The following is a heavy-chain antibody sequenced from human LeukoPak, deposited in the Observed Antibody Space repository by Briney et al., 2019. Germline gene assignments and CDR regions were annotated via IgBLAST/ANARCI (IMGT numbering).Heavy chain of an antibody. CDR3: ARVCSSTSCYRGALGAFDI. D-gene: IGHD2-2*02. J-gene: IGHJ3*02. Sequence: GGSLRLSCAASGFTVSSNYMSWVRQAPGKGLEWVSVIYSGGSTYYADSVKGRFTISRDNSKNTLYLQMNSLRAEGTAVYYCARVCSSTSCYRGALGAFDIWGQGTMVTVSS. CDR1: GFTVSSNY. V-gene: IGHV3-66*02. CDR2: IYSGGST.